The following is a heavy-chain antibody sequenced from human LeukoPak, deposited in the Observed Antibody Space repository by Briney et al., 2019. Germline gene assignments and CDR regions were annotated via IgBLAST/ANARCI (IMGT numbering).Heavy chain of an antibody. CDR2: ISTSGST. CDR3: ATGLTRIAIFEN. CDR1: GGSISSYY. Sequence: SETLSLTCTVSGGSISSYYWSWIRQPAGKGPEWIGRISTSGSTNYSPSLKSRVSMSVDTSKNQFSLKLNSVTAADTAVYYCATGLTRIAIFENWGQGTLVTVSS. V-gene: IGHV4-4*07. J-gene: IGHJ4*02. D-gene: IGHD3-3*01.